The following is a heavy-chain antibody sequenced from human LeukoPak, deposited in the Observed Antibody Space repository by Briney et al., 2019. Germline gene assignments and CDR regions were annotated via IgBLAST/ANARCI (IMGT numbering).Heavy chain of an antibody. CDR1: GFTFDDYA. V-gene: IGHV3-9*01. D-gene: IGHD3-22*01. J-gene: IGHJ4*02. CDR3: AKDIGMDYYDSSGYSNYFDY. CDR2: ISWNSGSI. Sequence: GGSLRLSCAASGFTFDDYAMHWVRQAPGKGLEWVSGISWNSGSIGYADSVKGRFTISRDNAKSSLYLQMNSLRAEDTALYYCAKDIGMDYYDSSGYSNYFDYWGQGTLVTVSS.